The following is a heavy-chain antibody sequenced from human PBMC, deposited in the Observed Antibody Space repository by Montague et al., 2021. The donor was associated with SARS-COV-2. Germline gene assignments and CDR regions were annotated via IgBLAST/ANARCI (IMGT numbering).Heavy chain of an antibody. V-gene: IGHV3-7*01. CDR3: ARDLDVRQDSGAYYDAFDV. J-gene: IGHJ3*01. CDR1: GFQFSRYW. Sequence: SLRLSCAASGFQFSRYWMTWVRQAPGKGLEWVANIKTDGNDRSXXXSXXXRFXVSRDNAKNSLYLQLHGLRAEATAVYYCARDLDVRQDSGAYYDAFDVWGQGTMVTVSS. D-gene: IGHD3-10*01. CDR2: IKTDGNDR.